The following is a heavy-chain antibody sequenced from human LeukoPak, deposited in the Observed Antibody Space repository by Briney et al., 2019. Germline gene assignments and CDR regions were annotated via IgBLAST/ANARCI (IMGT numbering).Heavy chain of an antibody. V-gene: IGHV1-2*02. J-gene: IGHJ4*02. CDR1: GYTFTGYY. CDR2: INPNTGDT. Sequence: VSVTVSCKASGYTFTGYYMHWVRQAPGQGLEWMGWINPNTGDTNYVQKFQGRVTMTRETSISTAYMELGGLRYDDTAVYYCARVSSSGDYYDNWGQGTLVT. D-gene: IGHD3-10*01. CDR3: ARVSSSGDYYDN.